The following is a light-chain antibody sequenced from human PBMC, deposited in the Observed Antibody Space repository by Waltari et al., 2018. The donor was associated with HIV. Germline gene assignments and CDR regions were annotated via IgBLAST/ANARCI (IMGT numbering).Light chain of an antibody. V-gene: IGLV9-49*01. CDR2: VGTGGIVG. CDR3: GADHGSGSNFVRV. CDR1: SGSSNYK. J-gene: IGLJ3*02. Sequence: PVLTQPPSASASLGASVPLTCTLSSGSSNYKVDWYQQRPGTGPRFVMRVGTGGIVGSKGDGIPDRFSVLGSGLNRYLTIKNIQEEDESDYHCGADHGSGSNFVRVFGGGTKLTVL.